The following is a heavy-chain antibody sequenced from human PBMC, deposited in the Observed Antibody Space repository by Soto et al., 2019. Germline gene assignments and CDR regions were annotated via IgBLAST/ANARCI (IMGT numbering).Heavy chain of an antibody. J-gene: IGHJ6*02. CDR1: GGSISSGDYY. V-gene: IGHV4-30-4*01. CDR3: AREMGHYYDSSGYPRYYYYYGMDV. Sequence: SETLSLTCTFSGGSISSGDYYWSWIRQPPGKGLEWIGYIYYSGSTYYNPSLKSRVTISVDTSKNQFSLKLSSVTAADTAVYYCAREMGHYYDSSGYPRYYYYYGMDVWGQGTTVTVSS. D-gene: IGHD3-22*01. CDR2: IYYSGST.